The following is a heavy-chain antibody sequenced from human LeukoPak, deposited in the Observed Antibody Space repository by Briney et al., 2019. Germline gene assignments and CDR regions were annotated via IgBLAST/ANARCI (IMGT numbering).Heavy chain of an antibody. CDR3: ARVPQWLDAFDI. Sequence: GGSLRLSCAASGFTFSSYWMHWVRQAPGKGLVWVSRINSDGSSTSYADSVEGRFTISRDNAKNTLYLQMNSLRAEDTAVYYCARVPQWLDAFDIWGQGTMVTVSS. V-gene: IGHV3-74*01. D-gene: IGHD5-24*01. CDR1: GFTFSSYW. CDR2: INSDGSST. J-gene: IGHJ3*02.